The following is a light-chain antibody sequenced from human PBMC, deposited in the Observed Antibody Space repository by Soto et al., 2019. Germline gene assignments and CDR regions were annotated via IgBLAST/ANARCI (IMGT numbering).Light chain of an antibody. V-gene: IGKV3-11*01. CDR2: DAS. J-gene: IGKJ1*01. Sequence: EIVLTQSPATLSLSPGETATLSCRASQSVSSYLAWYQQKPGQAPRLLIYDASNRATGIPARFSGSGSGTDFTLTISSLEPEDFAVYYCHQRGSWPRGMFGQGTKVEIK. CDR3: HQRGSWPRGM. CDR1: QSVSSY.